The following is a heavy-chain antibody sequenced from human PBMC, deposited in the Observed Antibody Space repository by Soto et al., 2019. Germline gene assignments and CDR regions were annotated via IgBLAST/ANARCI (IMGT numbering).Heavy chain of an antibody. D-gene: IGHD3-9*01. J-gene: IGHJ6*02. Sequence: GGSLRLSCAASGFTFSNYSLNWVRQAPGKGLEWVSYISSNSSTIYYADSVKGRFTISRDNAKNSLYLQMNSLRAEDTAVYYCAAGDILTGASGMDVWGQGT. CDR2: ISSNSSTI. CDR1: GFTFSNYS. V-gene: IGHV3-48*01. CDR3: AAGDILTGASGMDV.